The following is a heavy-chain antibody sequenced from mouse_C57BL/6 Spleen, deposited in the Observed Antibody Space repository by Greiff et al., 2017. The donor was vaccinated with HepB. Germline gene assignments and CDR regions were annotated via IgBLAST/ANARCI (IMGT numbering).Heavy chain of an antibody. D-gene: IGHD3-3*01. CDR2: IDPSDSET. J-gene: IGHJ1*03. Sequence: QVQLQQSGAELVRPGSSVKLSCKASGYTFTSYWMHWVKQRPIQGLEWIGNIDPSDSETHYNQKFKDKATLTVDKSSSTAYMQLSSLTSEDSAVYYCARSRARYWYFGVWGTGTTVTVSS. CDR1: GYTFTSYW. CDR3: ARSRARYWYFGV. V-gene: IGHV1-52*01.